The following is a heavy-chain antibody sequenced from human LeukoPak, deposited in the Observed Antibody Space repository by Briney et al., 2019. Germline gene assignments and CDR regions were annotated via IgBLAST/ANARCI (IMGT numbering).Heavy chain of an antibody. D-gene: IGHD6-19*01. CDR3: ARVASSGWYAPYYYYYMDV. CDR2: ISAYNGNT. J-gene: IGHJ6*03. Sequence: APVKVSCKASGYTFTSYGISWVRQAPGQGLEWMGWISAYNGNTNYAQKLQGRVTMTTDTSTSTAYMELRSLRSDDTAVYYCARVASSGWYAPYYYYYMDVWGKGTTVTVSS. V-gene: IGHV1-18*01. CDR1: GYTFTSYG.